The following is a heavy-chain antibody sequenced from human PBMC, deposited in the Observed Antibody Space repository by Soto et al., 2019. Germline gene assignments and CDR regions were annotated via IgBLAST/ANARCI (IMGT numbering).Heavy chain of an antibody. CDR1: GFSLSDSA. CDR3: ARIKLVDWFLINVDVYVMAV. CDR2: ISSDSRTI. D-gene: IGHD3-3*01. V-gene: IGHV3-48*02. Sequence: GRSLRLSCAASGFSLSDSAVNWVRQAPGKGLEWVSFISSDSRTIYYAHSVEGRFTVSRDHARNSVSLQMDSLRDGDAAVYYCARIKLVDWFLINVDVYVMAVWAQGTPVTVSS. J-gene: IGHJ6*02.